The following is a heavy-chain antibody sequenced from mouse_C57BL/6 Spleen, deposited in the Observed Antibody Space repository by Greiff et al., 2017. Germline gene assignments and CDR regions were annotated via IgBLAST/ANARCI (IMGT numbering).Heavy chain of an antibody. CDR1: GFNIKDYY. Sequence: EVQRVESGAELVKPGASVKLSCTASGFNIKDYYMHWVKQRTEQGLEWIGRIDPEDGETKYAPKFQGTATLTADTSSTTAYLQLSSLSSEDTAVYYGALHYYGSSPCAVDDWGQGTSVTVSS. CDR2: IDPEDGET. J-gene: IGHJ4*01. D-gene: IGHD1-1*01. CDR3: ALHYYGSSPCAVDD. V-gene: IGHV14-2*01.